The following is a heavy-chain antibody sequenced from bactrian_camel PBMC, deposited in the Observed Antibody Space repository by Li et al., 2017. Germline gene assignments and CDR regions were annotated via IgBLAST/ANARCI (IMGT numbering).Heavy chain of an antibody. CDR2: VASGGSST. CDR3: ATAGWEYNY. J-gene: IGHJ4*01. CDR1: GFTFSSKS. D-gene: IGHD1*01. Sequence: VQLVESGGGLVQPGGSLRLSCAASGFTFSSKSMSWVRQAPGKGLEWVSAVASGGSSTYYAGSVKGRFTISKDNAENTLYLQMDSLKPEDTAVYYCATAGWEYNYWGQGTQVTVS. V-gene: IGHV3S31*01.